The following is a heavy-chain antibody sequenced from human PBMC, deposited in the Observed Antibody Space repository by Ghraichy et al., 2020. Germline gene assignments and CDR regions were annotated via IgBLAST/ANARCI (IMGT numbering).Heavy chain of an antibody. J-gene: IGHJ5*02. V-gene: IGHV4-59*01. CDR3: ARGPEINPRNGVPAAKNWFDP. CDR1: GGSISSYY. CDR2: IYYSGST. Sequence: SETLSLTCTVSGGSISSYYWSWIRQPPGKGLEWIGYIYYSGSTNYNPSLKSRVTISVDTSKNQFSLKLSSVTAADTAVSYCARGPEINPRNGVPAAKNWFDPWGQGTLVTVSS. D-gene: IGHD2-2*01.